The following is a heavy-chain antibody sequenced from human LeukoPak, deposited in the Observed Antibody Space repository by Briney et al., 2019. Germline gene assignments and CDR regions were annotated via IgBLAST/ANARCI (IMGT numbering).Heavy chain of an antibody. CDR1: GGSISSGSYY. CDR2: IYTSGST. D-gene: IGHD3-10*01. J-gene: IGHJ4*02. V-gene: IGHV4-61*02. CDR3: ARASEVRFGELLPDY. Sequence: SETLSLTCTVSGGSISSGSYYWSWLRQPAGKGLEWIGRIYTSGSTNYNPSLKSRVTISVDTSKNQFSLKLSSVTAADTAVYYCARASEVRFGELLPDYWGQGTLVTVSS.